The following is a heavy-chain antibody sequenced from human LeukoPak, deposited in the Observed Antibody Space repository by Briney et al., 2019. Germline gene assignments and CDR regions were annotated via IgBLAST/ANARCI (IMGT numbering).Heavy chain of an antibody. D-gene: IGHD3-3*01. CDR1: GFTFSSYS. V-gene: IGHV3-48*04. CDR2: ISSSSTI. J-gene: IGHJ6*03. CDR3: ARDAILPHPIFGVVIPYYMDV. Sequence: SGGSLRLSCAASGFTFSSYSMNWVRQAPGKGLEWVSYISSSSTIYYADSVKGRFTISRDNAKNSLYLQMNSLRAEDTAVYYCARDAILPHPIFGVVIPYYMDVWGKGTTVTVSS.